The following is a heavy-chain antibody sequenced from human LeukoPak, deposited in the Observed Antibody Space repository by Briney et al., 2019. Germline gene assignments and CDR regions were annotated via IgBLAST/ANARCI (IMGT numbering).Heavy chain of an antibody. V-gene: IGHV1-18*01. CDR3: ARQPVYYDYVWGSYRYDAFDI. D-gene: IGHD3-16*02. Sequence: ASVKVSCKASGYTFTSYGINWVRQAPGQGLEWMGWISAYNGNTNYAQKLQGRVTMTTDTSTSTAYMELRSLRSDDTAVYYCARQPVYYDYVWGSYRYDAFDIWGQGTMVTVSS. CDR2: ISAYNGNT. J-gene: IGHJ3*02. CDR1: GYTFTSYG.